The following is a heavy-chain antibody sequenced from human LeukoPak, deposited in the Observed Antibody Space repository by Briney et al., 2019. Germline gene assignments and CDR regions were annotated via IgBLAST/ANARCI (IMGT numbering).Heavy chain of an antibody. CDR1: GGSISSYY. D-gene: IGHD2-15*01. V-gene: IGHV4-4*07. CDR2: IYTSGST. J-gene: IGHJ5*02. Sequence: SETLSLTRTVSGGSISSYYWSWIRQPAGKGLEWIGRIYTSGSTNYNPSLKSRVTMSVDTSKNQFSLKLSSVTAADTAVYYCARGCSGGSCYLDWFDPWGQGTLVTVSS. CDR3: ARGCSGGSCYLDWFDP.